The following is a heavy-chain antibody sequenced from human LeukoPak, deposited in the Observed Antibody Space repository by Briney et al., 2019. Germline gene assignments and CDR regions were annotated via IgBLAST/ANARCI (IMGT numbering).Heavy chain of an antibody. D-gene: IGHD6-13*01. J-gene: IGHJ4*02. Sequence: GGSLRLSCAASGFTFSSYAMSWVRQAPGKGLEWVATVSGSGDRMYHADSVKGRFTISRDNSKNAIYLQMNSLRAEDTALYYCAKAAAAPGFDFWGQGTLVTVSS. CDR2: VSGSGDRM. CDR3: AKAAAAPGFDF. CDR1: GFTFSSYA. V-gene: IGHV3-23*01.